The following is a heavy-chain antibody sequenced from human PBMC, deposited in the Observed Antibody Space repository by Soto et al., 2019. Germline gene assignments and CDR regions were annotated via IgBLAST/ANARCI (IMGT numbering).Heavy chain of an antibody. CDR2: IIPIFGTA. D-gene: IGHD3-10*01. V-gene: IGHV1-69*01. Sequence: QVQLVQSGAEVKKPGSSVKVSCKASGGTFSSYAISWVRQAPGQGLEWMGGIIPIFGTANYAQKFQGRVTMTADESTRTAYMELSSLRSEDTAVYYCAGERGGSGSLNYYYCGMDVWGQGTTVTVSS. J-gene: IGHJ6*02. CDR1: GGTFSSYA. CDR3: AGERGGSGSLNYYYCGMDV.